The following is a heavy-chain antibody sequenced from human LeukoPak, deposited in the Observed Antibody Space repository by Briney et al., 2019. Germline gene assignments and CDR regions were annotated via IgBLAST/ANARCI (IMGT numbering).Heavy chain of an antibody. CDR3: ARLGYDSSGYYHSFYFDY. D-gene: IGHD3-22*01. CDR1: GYNFTNYW. Sequence: GESLKISCKGSGYNFTNYWIGWVRQMPGKGLEWMGIIYRGDSGPRYSPSFQGQVTISADKSINTAYLQWSSLKASDTAMYYCARLGYDSSGYYHSFYFDYWGPGTLVSVSS. CDR2: IYRGDSGP. J-gene: IGHJ4*02. V-gene: IGHV5-51*01.